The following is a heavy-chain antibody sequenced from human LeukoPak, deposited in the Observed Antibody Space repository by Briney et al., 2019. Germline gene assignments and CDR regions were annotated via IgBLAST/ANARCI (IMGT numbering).Heavy chain of an antibody. J-gene: IGHJ6*02. CDR1: GFTFSSYA. Sequence: GGSLRLSCAASGFTFSSYAMHWVRQAPGKGLEWVAVISYDGSNKYYADSVKGRFTISRDNSKNTLYLQMNSLRAEDTAVYYWARWPLDSSISAPSYYYGMHVWGQGTTVTVSS. V-gene: IGHV3-30*04. CDR3: ARWPLDSSISAPSYYYGMHV. D-gene: IGHD3-3*01. CDR2: ISYDGSNK.